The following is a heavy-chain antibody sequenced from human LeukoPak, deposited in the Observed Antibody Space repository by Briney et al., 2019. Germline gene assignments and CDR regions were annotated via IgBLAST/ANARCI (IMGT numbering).Heavy chain of an antibody. CDR1: GGSISSTNW. J-gene: IGHJ3*02. CDR2: IYHSGST. V-gene: IGHV4-4*02. D-gene: IGHD6-19*01. CDR3: ASGMTVAAGAFDI. Sequence: SETLSLTCAVSGGSISSTNWWTWVRQPPGKGLEWIGEIYHSGSTKYNPSLKSRVTISVDKSKNQFSLKLSSVTASDTAMYYCASGMTVAAGAFDIWGQGTMVTVSS.